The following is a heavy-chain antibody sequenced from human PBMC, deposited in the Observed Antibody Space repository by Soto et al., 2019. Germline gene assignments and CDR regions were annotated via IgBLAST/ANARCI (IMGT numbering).Heavy chain of an antibody. Sequence: PGGSLRLSCAASGIIFTGFGMHWVRQAPGKGLEWVAVIRYDGSNTYYADSVKGRFTISRDNSKNTLYLQMNSLRAEDTAVYYCARDGVGATLFFGYIDYRGQGALVTVSS. J-gene: IGHJ4*02. V-gene: IGHV3-33*01. D-gene: IGHD1-26*01. CDR1: GIIFTGFG. CDR2: IRYDGSNT. CDR3: ARDGVGATLFFGYIDY.